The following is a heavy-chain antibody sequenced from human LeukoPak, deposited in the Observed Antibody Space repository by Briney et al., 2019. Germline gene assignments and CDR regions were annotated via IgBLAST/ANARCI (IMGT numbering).Heavy chain of an antibody. J-gene: IGHJ6*02. CDR2: INPSGGST. CDR3: ARDRYTGVTRYYYYGMDV. CDR1: GYTFTSYY. V-gene: IGHV1-46*01. D-gene: IGHD5-18*01. Sequence: GASVTVSCKASGYTFTSYYMHWVRQAPGQGLEWMGIINPSGGSTSYAQKFQGRVTMTRDTSTSTVYMELSSLRSEDTAVYYCARDRYTGVTRYYYYGMDVWGQGTTVTVSS.